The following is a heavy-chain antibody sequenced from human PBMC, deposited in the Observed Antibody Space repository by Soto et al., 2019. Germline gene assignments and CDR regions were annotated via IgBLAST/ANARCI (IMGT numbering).Heavy chain of an antibody. D-gene: IGHD3-9*01. V-gene: IGHV1-69*08. CDR1: GGTFSSYT. CDR2: IIPILGIA. CDR3: AREVDDIGMDV. Sequence: QVQLVQSGAEVKKPGSSVKVSCKASGGTFSSYTISWVRQAPGQGLEWMGRIIPILGIANYAQKFQGRVTLTADKSTSTAYMELSSLRSEDTAVYYCAREVDDIGMDVWGQGTTVTVSS. J-gene: IGHJ6*02.